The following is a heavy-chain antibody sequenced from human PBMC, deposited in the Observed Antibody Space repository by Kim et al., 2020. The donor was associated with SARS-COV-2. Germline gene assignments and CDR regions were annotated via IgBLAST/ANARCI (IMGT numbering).Heavy chain of an antibody. CDR2: GST. J-gene: IGHJ3*02. CDR3: ARQQIAFDI. Sequence: GSTSYANYGKGRFPISRDNTKNTLYIQMGSLRAEEMAVYYCARQQIAFDIWGQGTMVTVSS. D-gene: IGHD6-13*01. V-gene: IGHV3-64*01.